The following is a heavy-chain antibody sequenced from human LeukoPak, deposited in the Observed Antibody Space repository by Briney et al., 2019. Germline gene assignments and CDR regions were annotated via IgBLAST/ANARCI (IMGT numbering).Heavy chain of an antibody. V-gene: IGHV1-2*06. CDR3: ARDPDWNYVVDY. CDR1: GYTFTGYY. Sequence: GASAKVSCKASGYTFTGYYMHWVRQAPGQGLEWMGRINPNSGGTNYAQKFQGRVTMTRDTSISTAYMELSRLRSDDTAVYYCARDPDWNYVVDYWGQGTLVTVSS. D-gene: IGHD1-7*01. CDR2: INPNSGGT. J-gene: IGHJ4*02.